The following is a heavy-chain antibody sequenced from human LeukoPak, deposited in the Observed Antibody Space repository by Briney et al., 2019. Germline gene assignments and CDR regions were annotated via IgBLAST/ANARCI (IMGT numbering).Heavy chain of an antibody. J-gene: IGHJ5*02. CDR3: ARGGTYGDYRWFDP. CDR1: GGSISSYY. V-gene: IGHV4-59*01. D-gene: IGHD4-17*01. Sequence: PSETLSLTCTVSGGSISSYYWSWLRQPPGKGLEWIGYIYYSGSTNYNPSLKSRVTISVDTSKNQFSLKLSSVTAADTAVYYCARGGTYGDYRWFDPWGQGTLVTVSS. CDR2: IYYSGST.